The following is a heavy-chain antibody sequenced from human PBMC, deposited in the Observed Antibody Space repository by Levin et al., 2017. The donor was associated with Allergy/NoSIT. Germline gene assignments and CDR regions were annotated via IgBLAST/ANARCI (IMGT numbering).Heavy chain of an antibody. V-gene: IGHV4-59*01. D-gene: IGHD6-25*01. CDR1: GGSISTYY. CDR2: IFYSGST. CDR3: ARGGSGYLYPNDY. J-gene: IGHJ4*02. Sequence: SQTLSLTCTVSGGSISTYYWSWVRQPPRKGLEWIGYIFYSGSTNYNPSLKSRVTISIDTSKNQISLKLSSVTAADTAVYYCARGGSGYLYPNDYWGQGTLVTVSS.